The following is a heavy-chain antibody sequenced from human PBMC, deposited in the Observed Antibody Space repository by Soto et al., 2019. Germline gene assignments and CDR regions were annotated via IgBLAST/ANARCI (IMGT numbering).Heavy chain of an antibody. CDR2: IHSDGSRT. CDR3: ASGDRGGFDL. CDR1: GFNFNYYW. J-gene: IGHJ3*01. Sequence: EVQLVESEGGLVQRGGSLRLSCAASGFNFNYYWMHWVRQAPGQGLVWVSHIHSDGSRTTYADSVKGRFTISRDNAKNTVNLQRNSVSAEDTAVYYCASGDRGGFDLWGQGTTVTVSS. D-gene: IGHD4-17*01. V-gene: IGHV3-74*01.